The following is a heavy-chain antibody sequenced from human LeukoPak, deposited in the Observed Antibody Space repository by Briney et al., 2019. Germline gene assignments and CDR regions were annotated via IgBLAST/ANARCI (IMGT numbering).Heavy chain of an antibody. CDR1: GFIFNNYA. V-gene: IGHV3-9*01. Sequence: PGGSLRLSCEGSGFIFNNYAMHWVRQPPGKGLEWVSGISWNSGSIDYADSVKGRFTISRDNAKNSLYLQMNSLRAEDTAVYYCAIIPRAAAGPSARSPFHYWGQGTLVTVSS. CDR2: ISWNSGSI. CDR3: AIIPRAAAGPSARSPFHY. D-gene: IGHD6-13*01. J-gene: IGHJ4*02.